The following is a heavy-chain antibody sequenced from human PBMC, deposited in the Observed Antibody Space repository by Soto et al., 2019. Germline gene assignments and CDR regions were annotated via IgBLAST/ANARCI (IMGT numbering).Heavy chain of an antibody. D-gene: IGHD3-10*01. Sequence: QVQLQQWGAGLLKPSETLSLTCAVYGGSFSGYYWSWIRQPPGKGLEWIGEINHSGSTNYNPSLKCRVTISVDTSKNQFSLKLSSVTAADTAVYYCARRYYGSGSYYNDWFDPWGQGTLVTVSS. J-gene: IGHJ5*02. CDR1: GGSFSGYY. CDR3: ARRYYGSGSYYNDWFDP. V-gene: IGHV4-34*01. CDR2: INHSGST.